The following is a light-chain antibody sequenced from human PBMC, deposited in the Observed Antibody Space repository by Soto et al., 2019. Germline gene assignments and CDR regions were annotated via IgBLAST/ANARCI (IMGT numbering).Light chain of an antibody. CDR3: QQCDNRPLI. Sequence: DIKMTQSPSSLSASVGDRVTITCQASQDISNYLNWYQQKPGKAPKLLIYDASNLETGVPSRFSGSGFGTDSTLIISSLQPEDIATYYYQQCDNRPLIFGPGTKVDIK. CDR1: QDISNY. CDR2: DAS. V-gene: IGKV1-33*01. J-gene: IGKJ3*01.